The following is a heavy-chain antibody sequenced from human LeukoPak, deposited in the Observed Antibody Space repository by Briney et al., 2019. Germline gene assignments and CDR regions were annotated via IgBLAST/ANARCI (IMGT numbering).Heavy chain of an antibody. Sequence: GRSLRLSCAASGFTFSSYGMHWVRQAPGKGLEWVAVIWYDGSNKYYADSVKGRFTISRDNSKDTLYLQMNSLRAEDTAVYYCAKGGWLRLRRHMDVWGKGTTVTVSS. CDR2: IWYDGSNK. V-gene: IGHV3-33*06. CDR1: GFTFSSYG. CDR3: AKGGWLRLRRHMDV. D-gene: IGHD5-12*01. J-gene: IGHJ6*03.